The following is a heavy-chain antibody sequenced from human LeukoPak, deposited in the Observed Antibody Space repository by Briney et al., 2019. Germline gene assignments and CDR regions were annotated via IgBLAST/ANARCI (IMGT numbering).Heavy chain of an antibody. Sequence: GGSLRLSCAASGFTFSSYSMNWVCQAPGKGLEWVANIKQDGSEKYYVDSVKSRFTISRDNAKNSLYLQMNSLRAEDTAVYCCARQGSSWYYAFDIWGQGTMVTVSS. CDR1: GFTFSSYS. D-gene: IGHD6-13*01. CDR3: ARQGSSWYYAFDI. CDR2: IKQDGSEK. V-gene: IGHV3-7*01. J-gene: IGHJ3*02.